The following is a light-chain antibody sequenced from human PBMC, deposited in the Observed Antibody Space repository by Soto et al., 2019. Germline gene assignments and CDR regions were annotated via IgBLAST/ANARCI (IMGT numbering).Light chain of an antibody. V-gene: IGKV1-9*01. CDR2: AAS. CDR1: QVISTS. Sequence: DIQLTQSPASLSASMGERVTITCRASQVISTSLAWYQVKPGQAPKLLIYAASTLESGVPSRFSASVSGTEFSLTITSLQPEDFATYYCQQLFHSPITFGQGTRLEIK. J-gene: IGKJ5*01. CDR3: QQLFHSPIT.